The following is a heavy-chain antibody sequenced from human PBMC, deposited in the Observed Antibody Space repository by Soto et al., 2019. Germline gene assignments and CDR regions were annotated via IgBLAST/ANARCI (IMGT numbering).Heavy chain of an antibody. D-gene: IGHD3-10*01. CDR2: ISPMFGAA. J-gene: IGHJ4*02. Sequence: QVQLVQSGAEMKKPGSSVKVSCQSSGGTFNTYAMNWVRQAPGQGPEWMGDISPMFGAANYAPKFQGRVTLTGDGSTGTLYLQLSSLTSEDTALYFCAREVQVHTPAFVYWGQGTLVTVSS. CDR1: GGTFNTYA. CDR3: AREVQVHTPAFVY. V-gene: IGHV1-69*19.